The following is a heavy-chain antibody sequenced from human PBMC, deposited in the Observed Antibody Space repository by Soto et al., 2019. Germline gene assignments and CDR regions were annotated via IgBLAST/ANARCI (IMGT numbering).Heavy chain of an antibody. Sequence: SETLSLTCAVSGGSISSSNWWSWVRQPPGKGLEWIGEIYHSGSTNYNPSLKSRVTISVDKSKNQISLKLSSVTAADTAVYYFARGVVLGDSGEPNNYYFDYWGQGTLVTVSS. CDR3: ARGVVLGDSGEPNNYYFDY. CDR1: GGSISSSNW. D-gene: IGHD1-26*01. J-gene: IGHJ4*02. CDR2: IYHSGST. V-gene: IGHV4-4*02.